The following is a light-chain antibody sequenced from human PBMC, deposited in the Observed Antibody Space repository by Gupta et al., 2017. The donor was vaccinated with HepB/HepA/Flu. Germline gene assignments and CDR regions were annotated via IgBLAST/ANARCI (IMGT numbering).Light chain of an antibody. J-gene: IGLJ1*01. CDR2: DVN. V-gene: IGLV2-11*01. Sequence: QFALTQPRSVSGSPGQSVAVSCAGSSSHVGAYNYVFWYQQHPGKAPKLIIYDVNKRPSGVPDRFSGSKSDNSASLTISGLQAEDESDYYCCSYAGSDTYIFGTGTTVTVL. CDR3: CSYAGSDTYI. CDR1: SSHVGAYNY.